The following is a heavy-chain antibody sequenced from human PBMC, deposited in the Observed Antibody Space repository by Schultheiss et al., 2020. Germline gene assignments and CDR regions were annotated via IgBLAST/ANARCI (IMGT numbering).Heavy chain of an antibody. D-gene: IGHD6-13*01. V-gene: IGHV1-18*01. CDR2: ISAYNGNT. Sequence: ASVKVSCKASGYTFTSYGISWVRQAPGQGLEWMGWISAYNGNTNYAQKLQGRVTMTTDTSTSTAYMELRSLRSDDTAVYYCAAVGRQQLESYYYYYMDVWGKGTTVTVSS. CDR3: AAVGRQQLESYYYYYMDV. CDR1: GYTFTSYG. J-gene: IGHJ6*03.